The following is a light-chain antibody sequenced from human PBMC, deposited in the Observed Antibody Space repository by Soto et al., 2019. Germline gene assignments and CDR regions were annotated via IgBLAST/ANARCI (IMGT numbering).Light chain of an antibody. Sequence: EIVLTRSPGTLSLSPGERAALSCSASQSVSSSYLAWYQQKPGQAPRLLIYGASSRAAGIPDRFSGSGSETDFTLTISRLEPEDFAVYYCQHFGSSPQDTFGQGTKLEIK. CDR3: QHFGSSPQDT. V-gene: IGKV3-20*01. J-gene: IGKJ2*01. CDR1: QSVSSSY. CDR2: GAS.